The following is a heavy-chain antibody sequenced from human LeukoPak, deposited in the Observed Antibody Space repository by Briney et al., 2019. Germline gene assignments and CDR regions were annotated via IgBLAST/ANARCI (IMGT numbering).Heavy chain of an antibody. D-gene: IGHD5-24*01. J-gene: IGHJ3*02. CDR1: GYTFTGYY. CDR2: IKPNSGGT. CDR3: ARDRDDIFDI. V-gene: IGHV1-2*02. Sequence: ASVKVSCKASGYTFTGYYMHWVRQAPGQGLEWMGWIKPNSGGTNYAQKLQGRVTMTRDTSISTAYMELNSLRSDDTAVYYCARDRDDIFDIWGQGTMVTVSS.